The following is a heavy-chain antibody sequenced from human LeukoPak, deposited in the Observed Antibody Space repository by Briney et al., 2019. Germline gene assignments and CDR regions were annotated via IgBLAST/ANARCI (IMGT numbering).Heavy chain of an antibody. CDR3: ARGGGDSQYFDL. V-gene: IGHV4-39*01. D-gene: IGHD4-17*01. J-gene: IGHJ2*01. CDR2: IYYSGST. Sequence: PSETLSLTCTVSGGSTSSNNYYWGWIRQPPGKGLEWIGSIYYSGSTYYNPSLKSRVTISVDTSKNQFSLKLSSVTAADTAVYYCARGGGDSQYFDLWGRGTPVSVSS. CDR1: GGSTSSNNYY.